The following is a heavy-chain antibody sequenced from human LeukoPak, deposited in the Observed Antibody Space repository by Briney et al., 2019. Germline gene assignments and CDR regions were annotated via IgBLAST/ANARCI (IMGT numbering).Heavy chain of an antibody. CDR3: ASLNNDYLFDFEN. V-gene: IGHV4-39*07. CDR1: GGSISSTYYY. Sequence: SETLSLTCTVSGGSISSTYYYWGWIRQPPGKGLEWIGSIYFSGNTYYNPSLKSRVTISVDTSENHFSLRLSSVTAADTAVYYCASLNNDYLFDFENWGQGTLVTVSS. J-gene: IGHJ4*02. CDR2: IYFSGNT. D-gene: IGHD4-11*01.